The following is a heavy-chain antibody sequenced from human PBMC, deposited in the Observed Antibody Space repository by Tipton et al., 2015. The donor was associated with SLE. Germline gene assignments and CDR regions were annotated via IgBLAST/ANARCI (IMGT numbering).Heavy chain of an antibody. J-gene: IGHJ6*03. CDR2: FYFSGSS. CDR3: ARHLGVSYYYYMDV. Sequence: TLSLTCSVSGVSISTYYWSWIRQSPGKGLEWIGFFYFSGSSQYNPSLKSRVAISADTSNNQFSLELRSVTAADTAVYYCARHLGVSYYYYMDVWGKGTTVTVSS. D-gene: IGHD3-3*01. CDR1: GVSISTYY. V-gene: IGHV4-59*01.